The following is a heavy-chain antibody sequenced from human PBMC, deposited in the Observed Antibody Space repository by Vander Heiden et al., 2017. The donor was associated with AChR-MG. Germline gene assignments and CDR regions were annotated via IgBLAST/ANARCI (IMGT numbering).Heavy chain of an antibody. D-gene: IGHD3-10*01. Sequence: EVKLLESGGGLVQPGESLRVSCGASGFHNFDNFALNWVRQAPGRGLEWVSLISSSGAATYYADSVKGRFTISRDNSKNTLSLHMNSLRADDTAVYYCAKTFFYGSGTLDFPLFGLDVWGQGTTVTVSS. J-gene: IGHJ6*02. CDR3: AKTFFYGSGTLDFPLFGLDV. CDR1: GFHNFDNFA. CDR2: ISSSGAAT. V-gene: IGHV3-23*01.